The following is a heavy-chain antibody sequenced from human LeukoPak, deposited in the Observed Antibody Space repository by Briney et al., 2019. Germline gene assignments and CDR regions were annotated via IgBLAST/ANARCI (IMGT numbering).Heavy chain of an antibody. CDR1: GGSISSADYY. Sequence: KPSQTLSPTCTVSGGSISSADYYWTWIRQPPGKGLEWIGYIYYSGTTYYNPSLKSRVTISLDTSKNQFSLKLSSVTAADTAVYYCARDSSPFDYWGQGTLVTVSS. D-gene: IGHD4-11*01. J-gene: IGHJ4*02. V-gene: IGHV4-30-4*08. CDR3: ARDSSPFDY. CDR2: IYYSGTT.